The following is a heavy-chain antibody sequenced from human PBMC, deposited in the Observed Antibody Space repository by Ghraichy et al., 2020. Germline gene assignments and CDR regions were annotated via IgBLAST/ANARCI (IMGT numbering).Heavy chain of an antibody. V-gene: IGHV3-30-3*01. Sequence: GGSLRLSCAASGFTFSSYAMHWVRQAPGKGLEWVAVISYDGSNKYYADSVKGRFTISRDNSKNTLYLQMNSLRAEDTAVYYCARCLQDIVVVPAAPSSSYYYGMDVWGQGTTVTVSS. J-gene: IGHJ6*02. CDR2: ISYDGSNK. CDR1: GFTFSSYA. CDR3: ARCLQDIVVVPAAPSSSYYYGMDV. D-gene: IGHD2-2*01.